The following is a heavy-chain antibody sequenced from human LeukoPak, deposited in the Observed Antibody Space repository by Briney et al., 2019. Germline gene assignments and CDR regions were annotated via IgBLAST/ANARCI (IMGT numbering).Heavy chain of an antibody. CDR2: IYYSGST. CDR3: ARVELGCSSTSCYRYELAVEYYFDY. CDR1: GGSISSSSYY. Sequence: PSETLSLTCTVSGGSISSSSYYWGWIRQPPGKGLEWIGSIYYSGSTYYNPSLKSRVTISVDTSKNQFSLKLSSVTAADTAVYYCARVELGCSSTSCYRYELAVEYYFDYWGQGTLVTVSS. J-gene: IGHJ4*02. D-gene: IGHD2-2*01. V-gene: IGHV4-39*07.